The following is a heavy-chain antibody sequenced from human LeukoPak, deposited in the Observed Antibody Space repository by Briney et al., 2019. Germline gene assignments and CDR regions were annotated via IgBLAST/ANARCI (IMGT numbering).Heavy chain of an antibody. D-gene: IGHD1-26*01. J-gene: IGHJ4*02. CDR1: GGSISSYY. CDR2: IYTSGST. V-gene: IGHV4-4*07. Sequence: SETLPLTCTVSGGSISSYYWSWIRQPAGKGLEWIGRIYTSGSTNYNPSLKSRVTMSVDTSKNQFSLKLSSVTAADTAVYYCARVNDGSYYGDVGYYFDYWGQGTLVTVSS. CDR3: ARVNDGSYYGDVGYYFDY.